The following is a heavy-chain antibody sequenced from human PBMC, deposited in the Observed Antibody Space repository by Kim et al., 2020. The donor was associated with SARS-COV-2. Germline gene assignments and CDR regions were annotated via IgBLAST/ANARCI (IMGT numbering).Heavy chain of an antibody. Sequence: SETLSLTCVVSGASISSSGCWSWVRQPPGKGLEWIGEVDHSGTTSYNVSLKNRVSILVDKSKNQFSLRLTSVSAADTAVYYCARGVSSAWTLRAWFDPWGQGTLVTVS. D-gene: IGHD3-22*01. V-gene: IGHV4-4*02. CDR3: ARGVSSAWTLRAWFDP. J-gene: IGHJ5*02. CDR2: VDHSGTT. CDR1: GASISSSGC.